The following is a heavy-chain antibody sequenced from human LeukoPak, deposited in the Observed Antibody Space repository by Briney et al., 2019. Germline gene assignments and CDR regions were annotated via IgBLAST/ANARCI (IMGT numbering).Heavy chain of an antibody. CDR3: ARDRYASRSYVMDV. J-gene: IGHJ6*02. CDR2: VSYDGGNE. V-gene: IGHV3-30*04. Sequence: GGSLRLSCELSGFTFRRYAMHWVRQAPGKGLEWLAVVSYDGGNEYYADSVKGRFTISRGKSRSTAFLQMDSLRHEDTGVYFCARDRYASRSYVMDVWGQGTTVVVSS. D-gene: IGHD2-2*01. CDR1: GFTFRRYA.